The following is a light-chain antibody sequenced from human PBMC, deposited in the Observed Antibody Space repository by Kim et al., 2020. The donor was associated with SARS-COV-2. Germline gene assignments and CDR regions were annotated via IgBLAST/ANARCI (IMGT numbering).Light chain of an antibody. CDR1: SSNIGTFNL. Sequence: QSALTQPASVSGSPGQSISISCTGTSSNIGTFNLVSWYQQHPGKAPKLMIYEVNKRPSGVSNRFSGSKSGNRASLTISGLQPEDEADYYCCSYAGDYIFGTGTKVTVL. CDR2: EVN. J-gene: IGLJ1*01. V-gene: IGLV2-23*02. CDR3: CSYAGDYI.